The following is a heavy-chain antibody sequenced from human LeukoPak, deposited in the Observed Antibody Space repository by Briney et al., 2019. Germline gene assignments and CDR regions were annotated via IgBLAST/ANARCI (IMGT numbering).Heavy chain of an antibody. V-gene: IGHV4-34*01. J-gene: IGHJ4*02. CDR3: ARHEDPSSSWSTGPYDY. CDR2: INHSGST. D-gene: IGHD6-13*01. Sequence: SETLSLTCAAYGGSFSGYYWSWIRQPPGKGLEWIGEINHSGSTNYNPSLKSRVTISVDTSKNQFSLKLSSVTAADTAAYYCARHEDPSSSWSTGPYDYWGQGTLVTVSS. CDR1: GGSFSGYY.